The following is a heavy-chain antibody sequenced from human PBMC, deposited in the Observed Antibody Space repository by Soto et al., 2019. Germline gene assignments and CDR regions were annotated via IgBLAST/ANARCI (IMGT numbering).Heavy chain of an antibody. Sequence: QVQLVESGGGVVQPGRSLRLSCAASGFTFSSYAMHWVRQAPGKGLEWVAVISYDGSNKYYAHSVKGRFSISRDNSKNTRYQQMNSLRAEDTAVYYFARDNELAAAGLDYWGEGTLVTVSS. V-gene: IGHV3-30-3*01. D-gene: IGHD6-13*01. CDR1: GFTFSSYA. J-gene: IGHJ4*02. CDR3: ARDNELAAAGLDY. CDR2: ISYDGSNK.